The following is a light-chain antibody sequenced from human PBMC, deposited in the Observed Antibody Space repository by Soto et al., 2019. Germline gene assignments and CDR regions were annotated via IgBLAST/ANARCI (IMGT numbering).Light chain of an antibody. CDR3: SSLGGV. Sequence: QSALTQPASVSGSPGQSITISCTGTSSDVGGYNYVSWYQQHPGKAPKLMIYDVSNRPSGVSNRFSGSKSGNTASLTISGLQAEDEADYYCSSLGGVFGGGTKLTVL. J-gene: IGLJ2*01. CDR2: DVS. V-gene: IGLV2-14*01. CDR1: SSDVGGYNY.